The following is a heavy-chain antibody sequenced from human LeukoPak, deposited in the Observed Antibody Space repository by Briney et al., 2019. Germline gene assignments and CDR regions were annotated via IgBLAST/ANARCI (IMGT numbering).Heavy chain of an antibody. CDR3: ARVGSSCDY. D-gene: IGHD6-13*01. J-gene: IGHJ4*02. V-gene: IGHV3-33*01. CDR1: GFTFNIYG. Sequence: SLRLSYAASGFTFNIYGMHWVRQAPGKGREWVAVIWYDGSNKYYADSVKGRFTISRDNSKNTLYLQMNSLRAEGTAVYYCARVGSSCDYWGQGTLVTVSS. CDR2: IWYDGSNK.